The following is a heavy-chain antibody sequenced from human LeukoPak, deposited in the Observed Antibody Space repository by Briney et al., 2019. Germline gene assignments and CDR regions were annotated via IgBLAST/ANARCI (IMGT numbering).Heavy chain of an antibody. J-gene: IGHJ4*02. CDR2: IKEDGSEK. CDR1: GVTFSSYW. Sequence: GGSLRLSCAASGVTFSSYWMSWVRQAPGKGLEWVANIKEDGSEKYYVDSVKGRFAISRDNAKNTLYLQMNSLRAEDTAVYYCARDMGGYWGQGTLVTVSS. D-gene: IGHD3-16*01. V-gene: IGHV3-7*01. CDR3: ARDMGGY.